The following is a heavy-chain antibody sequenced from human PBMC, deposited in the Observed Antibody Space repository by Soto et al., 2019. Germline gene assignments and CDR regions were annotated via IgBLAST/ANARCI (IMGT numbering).Heavy chain of an antibody. CDR3: ARTGTQGGY. D-gene: IGHD1-1*01. V-gene: IGHV4-61*01. CDR1: GGSVSIANQY. J-gene: IGHJ4*02. CDR2: IYYSGTT. Sequence: SETLSLTCTVSGGSVSIANQYWSWIRQPPGTGLEWIGYIYYSGTTNYNPSLKSRVTMSVDTSKNQFSLKLTSVTAADTAVYYCARTGTQGGYWGQGTLVTVSS.